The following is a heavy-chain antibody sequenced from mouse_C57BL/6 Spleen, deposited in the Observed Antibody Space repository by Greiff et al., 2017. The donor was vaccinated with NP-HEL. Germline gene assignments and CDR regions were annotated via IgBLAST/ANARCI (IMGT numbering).Heavy chain of an antibody. D-gene: IGHD2-1*01. CDR1: GYTFTSYW. V-gene: IGHV1-55*01. Sequence: QVQLQQSGAELVKPGASVKMSCKASGYTFTSYWITWVKQRPGQGLEWIGDIYPGSGSTNYNEKFKSKATLTVDTSSSTAYMQLSSLTSEDSAVYYCARRGVYGNYPFDYWGQGTTLTVSS. CDR2: IYPGSGST. J-gene: IGHJ2*01. CDR3: ARRGVYGNYPFDY.